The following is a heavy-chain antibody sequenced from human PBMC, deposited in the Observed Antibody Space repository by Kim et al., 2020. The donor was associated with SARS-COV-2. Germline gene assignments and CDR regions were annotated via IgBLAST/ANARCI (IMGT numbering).Heavy chain of an antibody. V-gene: IGHV4-59*08. Sequence: SETLSLTCTVSGASITSYSWSWILQSAGKGPEWIGYIYNTGSTTYNPSLKSRVTISVDTSKNQFSLKLSSVTAADTAVYYCVRSLQPWGVGTQWFDP. D-gene: IGHD3-16*01. J-gene: IGHJ5*02. CDR3: VRSLQPWGVGTQWFDP. CDR2: IYNTGST. CDR1: GASITSYS.